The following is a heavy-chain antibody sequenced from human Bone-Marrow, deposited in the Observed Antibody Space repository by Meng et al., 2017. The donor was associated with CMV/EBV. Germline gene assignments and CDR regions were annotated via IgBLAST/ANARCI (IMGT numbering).Heavy chain of an antibody. J-gene: IGHJ6*02. CDR1: GYTFTSYD. CDR2: MNPNSGNT. CDR3: AKLQLDGMDV. Sequence: ASVKVSCKASGYTFTSYDINWVRQATGQGLEWMGWMNPNSGNTGYAQKFQGRVTITADKSTSTAYMELSSLRSEDTAVYYCAKLQLDGMDVWGQGTTVTVSS. V-gene: IGHV1-8*03. D-gene: IGHD4-11*01.